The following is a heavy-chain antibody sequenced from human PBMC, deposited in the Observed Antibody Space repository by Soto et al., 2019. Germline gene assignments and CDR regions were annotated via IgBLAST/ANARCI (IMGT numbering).Heavy chain of an antibody. J-gene: IGHJ4*02. D-gene: IGHD6-19*01. CDR2: ISGSGGST. CDR1: GFTFSSYA. CDR3: AKSYSSGWYYFDY. Sequence: GGSLRLSCAASGFTFSSYAMSWVRQAPGKGLEWVSAISGSGGSTYYADSVKGRFTISRDNYKNTLYLQTNSLRAEDTAVYYCAKSYSSGWYYFDYWGQGTLVTVSS. V-gene: IGHV3-23*01.